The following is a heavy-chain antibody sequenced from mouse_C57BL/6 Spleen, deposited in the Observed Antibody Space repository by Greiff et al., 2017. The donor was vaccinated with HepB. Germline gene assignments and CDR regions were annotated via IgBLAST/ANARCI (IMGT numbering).Heavy chain of an antibody. J-gene: IGHJ1*03. CDR2: IWSGGST. Sequence: QVQLQQSGPGLVQPSQRLSITCTVSGFSLTSYGVHWVRQSPGKGLEWLGVIWSGGSTDYNAAFISRLSISKDNSKSQVFFKMNSLQADDTAIYYCARREDFITTPEGYFDVWGTGTTVTVSS. CDR3: ARREDFITTPEGYFDV. CDR1: GFSLTSYG. D-gene: IGHD1-1*01. V-gene: IGHV2-2*01.